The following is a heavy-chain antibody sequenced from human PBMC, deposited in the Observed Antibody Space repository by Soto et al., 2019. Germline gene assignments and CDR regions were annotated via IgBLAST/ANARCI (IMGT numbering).Heavy chain of an antibody. D-gene: IGHD3-10*01. CDR2: IDWDSRNI. CDR1: GFTFEDYV. V-gene: IGHV3-9*01. J-gene: IGHJ3*01. CDR3: AKDQSSYLLDYYGSRTPKLFDV. Sequence: EVQLVESGGGLVQPGRSLRLSCAASGFTFEDYVMHLVRQVSVKGLEWVSGIDWDSRNIVYAVSVKGRFTISRDNSQNSEYLHMNTLRPEVTALYYWAKDQSSYLLDYYGSRTPKLFDVCGHGTMVTVSS.